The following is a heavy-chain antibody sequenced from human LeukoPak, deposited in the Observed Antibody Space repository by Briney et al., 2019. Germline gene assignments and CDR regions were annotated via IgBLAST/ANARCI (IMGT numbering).Heavy chain of an antibody. D-gene: IGHD5-24*01. V-gene: IGHV4-61*02. CDR1: GNSISSGDYY. CDR3: ARGRRDGYNFYWYFDL. CDR2: IYTSGST. J-gene: IGHJ2*01. Sequence: SQTLSLTCTVSGNSISSGDYYWSWIRQPAGKGLEWIGRIYTSGSTTYNPSLKSRVTISGDTSENQFSLRLSSVTAADTAVYYCARGRRDGYNFYWYFDLWGRGTLVTVSS.